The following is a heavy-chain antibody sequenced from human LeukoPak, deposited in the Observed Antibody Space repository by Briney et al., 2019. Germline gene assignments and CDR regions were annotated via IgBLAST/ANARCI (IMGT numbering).Heavy chain of an antibody. CDR2: ISSSSSYI. CDR3: AREGGSWPYFDY. CDR1: GFAFSSYS. J-gene: IGHJ4*02. D-gene: IGHD6-13*01. V-gene: IGHV3-21*04. Sequence: GGSLRLSCVASGFAFSSYSMNWVRQAPGKGLEWVSSISSSSSYIYYADSVKGRFTISRDNAKNSLYLQMNSLRTEDTAVYYCAREGGSWPYFDYWGQGTLVSVSS.